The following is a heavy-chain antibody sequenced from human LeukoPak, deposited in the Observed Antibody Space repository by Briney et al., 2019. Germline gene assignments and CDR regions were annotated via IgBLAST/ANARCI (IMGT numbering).Heavy chain of an antibody. CDR2: INPNSGGT. D-gene: IGHD2-2*01. J-gene: IGHJ6*03. CDR1: GYTFTSYD. CDR3: ARELFSYCSSTSCYSGYYYYMDV. Sequence: ASVKVSCKASGYTFTSYDINWVRQAPGQGLEWMGWINPNSGGTNYAQKFQGRVTMTRDTSISTAYMELSRLRSDDTAVYYCARELFSYCSSTSCYSGYYYYMDVWGKGTTVTISS. V-gene: IGHV1-2*02.